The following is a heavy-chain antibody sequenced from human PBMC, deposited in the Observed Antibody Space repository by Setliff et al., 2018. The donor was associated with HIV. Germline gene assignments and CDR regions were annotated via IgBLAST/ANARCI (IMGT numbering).Heavy chain of an antibody. V-gene: IGHV4-39*02. CDR3: STDSSGYYSFDY. CDR1: GGSFNTKRTK. J-gene: IGHJ4*02. D-gene: IGHD3-22*01. CDR2: IFYFGSV. Sequence: KTSETLSLTCKVSGGSFNTKRTKWGWIRQSPGKGLEWIGSIFYFGSVTYNPSLKSRPLISIDMSKTQFSLNLRSVTAADTAVYFCSTDSSGYYSFDYWGQGTLVTVSS.